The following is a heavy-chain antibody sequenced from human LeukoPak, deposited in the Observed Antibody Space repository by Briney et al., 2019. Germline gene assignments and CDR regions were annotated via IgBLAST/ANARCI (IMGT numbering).Heavy chain of an antibody. CDR1: GGSISSSSYY. V-gene: IGHV4-39*07. CDR3: ARVKRDSEVGWLRLEGDYYYYYYMDV. J-gene: IGHJ6*03. D-gene: IGHD5-12*01. CDR2: IYYSGST. Sequence: SETLSLTCIVSGGSISSSSYYWGWIRQPPGKGLEWIGSIYYSGSTYYNPSLKSRVTISVDTSKNQFSLKLSSVTAADTAVYYCARVKRDSEVGWLRLEGDYYYYYYMDVWGKGTTVTISS.